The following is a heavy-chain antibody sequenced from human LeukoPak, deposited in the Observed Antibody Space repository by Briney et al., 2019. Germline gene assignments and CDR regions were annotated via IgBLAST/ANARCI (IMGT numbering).Heavy chain of an antibody. V-gene: IGHV3-30*03. J-gene: IGHJ4*02. CDR2: ISYDGSNK. Sequence: GGSLRLSCAASGFTFSSYGMSWVRQAPGKGLEWVAVISYDGSNKYYADSVKGRFTISRDNSKNTLYPQMNSLRAEDTAVYYCAREPSTRGYSYNFDYWGQGTLVTVSS. CDR3: AREPSTRGYSYNFDY. CDR1: GFTFSSYG. D-gene: IGHD5-18*01.